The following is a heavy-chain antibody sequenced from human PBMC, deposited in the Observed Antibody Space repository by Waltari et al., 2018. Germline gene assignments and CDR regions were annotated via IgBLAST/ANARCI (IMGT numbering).Heavy chain of an antibody. CDR1: GGSFSGYY. Sequence: QVQLQQWGAGLLKPSETLSLTCAVYGGSFSGYYWSWIRQPPGKGLEWIGEINHSGSTNYNPSLKSRVTISVDTSKNQFSLKLSSVTAADTAVYYCARVRPLQLWPTGNVHFDYWGQGTLVTVSS. V-gene: IGHV4-34*01. J-gene: IGHJ4*02. CDR3: ARVRPLQLWPTGNVHFDY. CDR2: INHSGST. D-gene: IGHD5-18*01.